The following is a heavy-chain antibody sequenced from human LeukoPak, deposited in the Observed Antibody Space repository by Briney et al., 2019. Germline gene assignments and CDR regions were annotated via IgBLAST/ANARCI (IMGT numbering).Heavy chain of an antibody. Sequence: SETLSLTCAVYGGSFSGYYWSWIRQPPGKGLEWIGEINQSGSTNYNPSLKSRVTISVDTSKNQFSLKLSSVTAADTAVYYCARAIRDIVVVPVPRGNAFDIWGQGTMVTVSS. CDR3: ARAIRDIVVVPVPRGNAFDI. J-gene: IGHJ3*02. CDR1: GGSFSGYY. D-gene: IGHD2-2*01. CDR2: INQSGST. V-gene: IGHV4-34*01.